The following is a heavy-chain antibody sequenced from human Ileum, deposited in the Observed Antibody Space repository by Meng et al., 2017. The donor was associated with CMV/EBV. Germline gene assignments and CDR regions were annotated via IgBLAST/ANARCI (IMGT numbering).Heavy chain of an antibody. D-gene: IGHD3-3*01. J-gene: IGHJ4*02. CDR1: GGSISNYY. V-gene: IGHV4-59*01. Sequence: SETLSLTCTVSGGSISNYYWNWIRQPPGKGLEWIGYIYYSGSTNYNPSLKSRVTISVDTSKNQFSLKLSSVTAADTAVYYCARAYDFWSSYSYFFDDWGQGTLVTVSS. CDR3: ARAYDFWSSYSYFFDD. CDR2: IYYSGST.